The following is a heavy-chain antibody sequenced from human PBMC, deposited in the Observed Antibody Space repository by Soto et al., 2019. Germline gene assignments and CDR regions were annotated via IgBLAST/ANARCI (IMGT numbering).Heavy chain of an antibody. V-gene: IGHV4-30-4*01. CDR3: ATGAYTSSSSYFDF. D-gene: IGHD6-6*01. Sequence: SETLSLTCAFSGCSVKSGDYYWSWIRQPPGKGLEWIGYIFYTGSTYYNPSLESRVTISADTSKDQFSLNLSSVTAADTAMYYCATGAYTSSSSYFDFWAQGTLVTVSS. J-gene: IGHJ4*02. CDR1: GCSVKSGDYY. CDR2: IFYTGST.